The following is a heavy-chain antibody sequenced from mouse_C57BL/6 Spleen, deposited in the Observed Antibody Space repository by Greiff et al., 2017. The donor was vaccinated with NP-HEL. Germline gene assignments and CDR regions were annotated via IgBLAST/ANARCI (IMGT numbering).Heavy chain of an antibody. CDR1: GYTFTSYW. CDR2: IDPSDSYT. D-gene: IGHD2-1*01. CDR3: ARKGRIYSVFDD. J-gene: IGHJ2*01. V-gene: IGHV1-59*01. Sequence: QVQLQQPGAELVRPGTSVKLSCKASGYTFTSYWMHWVKQRPGQGLEWIGVIDPSDSYTNYIQKFKGKATLTVDTSSSTAYMQLSSLTSEDSAVYYCARKGRIYSVFDDWGQGTTLTVSS.